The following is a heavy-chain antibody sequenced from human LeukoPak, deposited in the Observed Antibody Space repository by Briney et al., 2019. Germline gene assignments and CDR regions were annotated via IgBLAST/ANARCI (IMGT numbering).Heavy chain of an antibody. V-gene: IGHV3-23*01. CDR3: AAHSYGSGSYFDY. D-gene: IGHD3-10*01. CDR2: ISGSGGST. CDR1: GFTFSSYA. J-gene: IGHJ4*02. Sequence: PGGSLRLSCAASGFTFSSYAMSWVRQAPGKGLEWVSAISGSGGSTYYADSVKGRFTISRDNSKNTLYLQMNSLRAEDTAVYYCAAHSYGSGSYFDYWGQGTLVTVSS.